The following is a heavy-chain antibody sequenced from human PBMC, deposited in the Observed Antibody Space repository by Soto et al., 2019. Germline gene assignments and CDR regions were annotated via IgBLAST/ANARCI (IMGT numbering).Heavy chain of an antibody. J-gene: IGHJ6*02. D-gene: IGHD2-2*01. Sequence: QVQLVESGGGVVQPGRSLRLSCAASGFTFSSYGMHWVRQAPGKGLEWVAVISYDGSNKYYADSVKGRFTISRDNSKNTLDLQMNSLRAEDTAVYYCAKDSVVVVPYYGMDVWGQGTTVTVSS. V-gene: IGHV3-30*18. CDR3: AKDSVVVVPYYGMDV. CDR1: GFTFSSYG. CDR2: ISYDGSNK.